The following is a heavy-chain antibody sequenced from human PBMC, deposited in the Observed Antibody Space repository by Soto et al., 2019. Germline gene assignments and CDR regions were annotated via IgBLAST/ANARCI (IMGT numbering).Heavy chain of an antibody. CDR2: IYYSGST. Sequence: SETLSLTCTVSGGSISSFYWSWIRQPPGKGLQWIGSIYYSGSTNYNPSLKSRLTISIDTSKNHFSLKLSSVTAADTAVYYCASSWLESYFDYWGQGTLVPVSS. D-gene: IGHD6-13*01. J-gene: IGHJ4*02. CDR1: GGSISSFY. V-gene: IGHV4-59*01. CDR3: ASSWLESYFDY.